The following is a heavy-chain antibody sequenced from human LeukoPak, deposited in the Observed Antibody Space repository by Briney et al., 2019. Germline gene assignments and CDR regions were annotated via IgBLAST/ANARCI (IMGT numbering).Heavy chain of an antibody. CDR3: AKAFPYCSGGSCYSGGFDY. V-gene: IGHV3-23*01. J-gene: IGHJ4*02. CDR2: ISGSGGST. CDR1: GFTFSSYA. Sequence: PGGSLRLSCAASGFTFSSYAMSWVRQAPGKGLEWVSAISGSGGSTYYADSVKGRFTISRDNSKNTLYLQMNSLRAEDTAVYYCAKAFPYCSGGSCYSGGFDYWGQGTLVIVSS. D-gene: IGHD2-15*01.